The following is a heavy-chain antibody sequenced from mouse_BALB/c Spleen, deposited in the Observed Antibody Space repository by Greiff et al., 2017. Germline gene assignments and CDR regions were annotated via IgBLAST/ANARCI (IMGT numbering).Heavy chain of an antibody. J-gene: IGHJ4*01. CDR1: GFTFTDYY. Sequence: EVKLVESGGGLVQPGGSLRLSCATSGFTFTDYYMSWVRQPPGKALEWLGFIRNKANGYTTEYSASVKGRFTISRDNSQSILYLRMNTLRAEDSATYYCARDIKGRAMDYWGQGTSVTVSS. CDR3: ARDIKGRAMDY. D-gene: IGHD1-3*01. V-gene: IGHV7-3*02. CDR2: IRNKANGYTT.